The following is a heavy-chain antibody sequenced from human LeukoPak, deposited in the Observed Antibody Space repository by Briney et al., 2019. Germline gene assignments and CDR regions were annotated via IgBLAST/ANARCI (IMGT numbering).Heavy chain of an antibody. D-gene: IGHD3/OR15-3a*01. Sequence: SETLSLTCSVAGDSISTSSYYWGWIRQPPGKGLEWIGTIYYSVSTYYNPSRTIRVTIAVDTSKNQFSLKLSSVTAADTAVYHCARQTGSGLFILPGGQGTLVTVSS. J-gene: IGHJ4*02. CDR2: IYYSVST. CDR3: ARQTGSGLFILP. CDR1: GDSISTSSYY. V-gene: IGHV4-39*01.